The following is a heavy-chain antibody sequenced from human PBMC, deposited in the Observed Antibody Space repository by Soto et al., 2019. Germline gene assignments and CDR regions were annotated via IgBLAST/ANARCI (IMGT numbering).Heavy chain of an antibody. CDR2: INHSGST. CDR3: ARVFRRIAAAGTVYYYRMDV. Sequence: PSETLSLTCAVYGGSFSGYYWSWIRQPPGKGLEWIGEINHSGSTNYNPSLKSRVTISVDTSKNQFSLKLSSVTAADTAVYYCARVFRRIAAAGTVYYYRMDVWGQGTTVTVSS. J-gene: IGHJ6*02. CDR1: GGSFSGYY. V-gene: IGHV4-34*01. D-gene: IGHD6-13*01.